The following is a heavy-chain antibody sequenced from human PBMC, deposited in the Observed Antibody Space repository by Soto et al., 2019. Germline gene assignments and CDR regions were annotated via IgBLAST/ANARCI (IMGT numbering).Heavy chain of an antibody. D-gene: IGHD6-13*01. Sequence: PGGSLRLSXAASGFTFSSYSMNWVRQAPGKGLEWVSSISSSSSYIYYADSVKGRFTISRDNAKNSLYLQMNSLRAEDTAVYYCARDWGGAAAGYYYYGMDVWGQGTTVTVSS. CDR2: ISSSSSYI. CDR3: ARDWGGAAAGYYYYGMDV. J-gene: IGHJ6*02. V-gene: IGHV3-21*01. CDR1: GFTFSSYS.